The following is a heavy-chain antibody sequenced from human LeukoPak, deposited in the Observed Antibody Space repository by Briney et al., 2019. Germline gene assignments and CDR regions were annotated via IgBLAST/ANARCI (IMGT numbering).Heavy chain of an antibody. CDR2: IRYDGSNK. V-gene: IGHV3-30*02. Sequence: PGGSLRLSCAASGFTFSSYGMHWVRQAPGKGLEWVAFIRYDGSNKYYADSVKGRFTIPRDNSKNTLYLQMNSLRAEDTAVYYCAKSPDDYGDLYFDYWGQGTLVTVSS. CDR1: GFTFSSYG. D-gene: IGHD4-17*01. J-gene: IGHJ4*02. CDR3: AKSPDDYGDLYFDY.